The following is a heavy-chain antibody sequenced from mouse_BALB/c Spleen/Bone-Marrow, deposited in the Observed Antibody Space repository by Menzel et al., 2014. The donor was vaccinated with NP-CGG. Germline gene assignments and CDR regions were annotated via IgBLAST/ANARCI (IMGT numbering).Heavy chain of an antibody. J-gene: IGHJ1*01. CDR1: GFSLTSYG. CDR2: IWSGGST. CDR3: ARNSDYGSGYFDV. D-gene: IGHD1-2*01. Sequence: VKLVESGPGLVQPSQTLSITCTVSGFSLTSYGVHWVRQPPGKGLEWLGVIWSGGSTDYNAAFISRLSISKDNSKSXVFFKMNSLQADDTAIYYCARNSDYGSGYFDVWGAGTTVTVSS. V-gene: IGHV2-4*02.